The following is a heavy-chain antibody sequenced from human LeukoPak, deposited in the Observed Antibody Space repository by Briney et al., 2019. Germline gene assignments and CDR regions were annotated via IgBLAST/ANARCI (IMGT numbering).Heavy chain of an antibody. Sequence: KESGPTLVKPTQTLTLTCTFSGFSLSTRGVGVGWIRQPPGKALEWLALIYWDDEKRHSPSLKSRLTITKDTSKNQVVLTMTNMDPVDTATYYCAHSHGYGSSWSGFDSWGQGTLVTVSS. J-gene: IGHJ4*02. D-gene: IGHD6-13*01. V-gene: IGHV2-5*02. CDR2: IYWDDEK. CDR3: AHSHGYGSSWSGFDS. CDR1: GFSLSTRGVG.